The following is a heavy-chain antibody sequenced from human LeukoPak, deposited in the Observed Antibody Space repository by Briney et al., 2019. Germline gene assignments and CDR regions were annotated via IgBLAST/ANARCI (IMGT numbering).Heavy chain of an antibody. CDR3: ARHGGRLYYYDSSGSEYFQH. Sequence: GESLKISCKGSGYSFTSYWIGWVRQMPGKGLEWMGIIYPGDSDTRYSPSFQGQVTISADKSISTAYLQWSSLKASDTAMYYCARHGGRLYYYDSSGSEYFQHWGQGTLVTVSS. J-gene: IGHJ1*01. CDR2: IYPGDSDT. D-gene: IGHD3-22*01. CDR1: GYSFTSYW. V-gene: IGHV5-51*01.